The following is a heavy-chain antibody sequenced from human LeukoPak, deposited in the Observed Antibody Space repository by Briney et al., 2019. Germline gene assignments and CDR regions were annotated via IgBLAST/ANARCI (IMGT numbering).Heavy chain of an antibody. CDR2: IYYSGST. CDR1: GGSISSYY. V-gene: IGHV4-59*08. J-gene: IGHJ5*02. CDR3: ARRGANWFDP. Sequence: SETLSLTCTVAGGSISSYYWSWIRQPPGKGLEWIGYIYYSGSTNYNPSLKSRVTISVHTSKNQFSLKLSSVTAADTAVYYCARRGANWFDPWGQGTLVTASS.